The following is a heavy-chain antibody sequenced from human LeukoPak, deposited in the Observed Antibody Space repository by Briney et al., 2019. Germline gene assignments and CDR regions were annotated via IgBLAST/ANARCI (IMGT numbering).Heavy chain of an antibody. CDR2: FYYDGST. CDR1: GGSISSSRYY. Sequence: SETLSLTCTVSGGSISSSRYYWGWIRQSPGKGLEGIGTFYYDGSTYYNPSLKGRVTVSADTSKNQFSLKLTSVTGADTAVYYCARQDRFYDVLPGYYMDYWGQGTLVTVSS. D-gene: IGHD3-9*01. V-gene: IGHV4-39*01. J-gene: IGHJ4*02. CDR3: ARQDRFYDVLPGYYMDY.